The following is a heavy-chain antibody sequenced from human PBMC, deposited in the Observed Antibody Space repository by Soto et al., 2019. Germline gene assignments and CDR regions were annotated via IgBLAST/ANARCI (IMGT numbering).Heavy chain of an antibody. V-gene: IGHV4-34*01. D-gene: IGHD5-12*01. CDR3: ARGREGDVAKH. CDR2: VKDGGHT. J-gene: IGHJ1*01. Sequence: QVQLQQWGAGLLKPSETLSLNCAVTGGSISGYYWSWIRQPPGKGLEWIVEVKDGGHTNYSPSLRGRVTISSDTYNNQFSLRLNSVTAADTGVYYCARGREGDVAKHWDQGSLVTVSS. CDR1: GGSISGYY.